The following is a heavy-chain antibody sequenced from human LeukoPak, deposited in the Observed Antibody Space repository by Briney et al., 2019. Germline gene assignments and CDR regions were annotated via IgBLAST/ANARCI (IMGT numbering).Heavy chain of an antibody. J-gene: IGHJ4*02. CDR3: ARGEEKATITALDS. V-gene: IGHV3-21*01. CDR2: ISSSSPYI. D-gene: IGHD5-24*01. Sequence: KTGGSLRLSCAASGFTFSNYDMHWVRQAPGKGLEWVSAISSSSPYIYYADSIKGRFTISRDNAENSLYLQMNSLRAVDTAVYFCARGEEKATITALDSWGQGTLVTVSS. CDR1: GFTFSNYD.